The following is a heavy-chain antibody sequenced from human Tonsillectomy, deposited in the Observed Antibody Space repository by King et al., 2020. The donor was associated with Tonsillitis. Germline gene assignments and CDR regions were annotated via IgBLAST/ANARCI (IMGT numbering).Heavy chain of an antibody. CDR3: ARDGCSGGSCYWRDYYYYGMDV. D-gene: IGHD2-15*01. J-gene: IGHJ6*02. CDR1: GFTFSRYA. V-gene: IGHV3-30-3*01. Sequence: VQLVESGGGVVQPGGSLRLSCAASGFTFSRYAFHWVRQAPGKGLEWVAVMSYDGNNNSYADSVKGRFTISRDNSKNTLYVQVNSLRPEDTAVYFCARDGCSGGSCYWRDYYYYGMDVWGQGTTVIVSS. CDR2: MSYDGNNN.